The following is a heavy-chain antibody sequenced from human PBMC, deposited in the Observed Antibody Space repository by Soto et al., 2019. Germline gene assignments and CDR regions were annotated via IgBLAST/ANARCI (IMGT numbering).Heavy chain of an antibody. V-gene: IGHV3-33*01. J-gene: IGHJ4*02. CDR2: IWYDGSNK. CDR3: ARVVDQWSYFDY. Sequence: QVQLMESGGGVVQPGRSLRLSCAASGFSFSSYGMHWVRQAPGKGLEWVAVIWYDGSNKNYADSVKGRFTISRDNSKNTLYLQMNSLRAEDTAVYYCARVVDQWSYFDYWGQGTLVTVSS. D-gene: IGHD6-19*01. CDR1: GFSFSSYG.